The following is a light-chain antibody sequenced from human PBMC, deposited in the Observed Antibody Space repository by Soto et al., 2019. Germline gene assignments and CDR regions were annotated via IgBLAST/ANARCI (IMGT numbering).Light chain of an antibody. J-gene: IGKJ5*01. CDR1: QSVNSN. CDR2: GIS. Sequence: EMVMTPSPAILSVSPGESPTPSLQASQSVNSNYLAWYQQHPGQPPRLLIYGISTRATGIPARFSGSGSGTEFSLTISSLQSEDFAVYYCQQYSKWPITFGQGTRLEIK. V-gene: IGKV3-15*01. CDR3: QQYSKWPIT.